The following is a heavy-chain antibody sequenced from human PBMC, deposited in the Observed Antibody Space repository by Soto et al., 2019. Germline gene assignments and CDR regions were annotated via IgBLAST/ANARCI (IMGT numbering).Heavy chain of an antibody. Sequence: SLRLSCAASGFTFSSYGMHWVRQAPGKGLEWVAVIWYDGSNKYYADSVKGRFTISRDNSKNTLYLQMNSLRAEDTAVYYCARVGSSSVDYYYYYMDVWGKGTTVTVSS. D-gene: IGHD6-6*01. J-gene: IGHJ6*03. CDR2: IWYDGSNK. V-gene: IGHV3-33*01. CDR3: ARVGSSSVDYYYYYMDV. CDR1: GFTFSSYG.